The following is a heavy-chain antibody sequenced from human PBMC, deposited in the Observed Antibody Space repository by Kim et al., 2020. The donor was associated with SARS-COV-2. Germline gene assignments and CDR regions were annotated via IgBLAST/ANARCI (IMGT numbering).Heavy chain of an antibody. CDR1: GGSVSSGHY. J-gene: IGHJ4*02. CDR2: VSYTGST. Sequence: SETLSLTCTVSGGSVSSGHYWSWNRQPPGKGLEWIGYVSYTGSTKYNPSLKSRVSISLDTSKNQFSLTLNSVTAADTAVYYCEQDWGRAAAGWGRGTLVT. V-gene: IGHV4-61*01. CDR3: EQDWGRAAAG. D-gene: IGHD6-13*01.